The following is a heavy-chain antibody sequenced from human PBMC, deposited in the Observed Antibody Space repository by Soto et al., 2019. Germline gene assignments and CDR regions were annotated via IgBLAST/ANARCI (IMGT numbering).Heavy chain of an antibody. CDR2: ISGSGGST. CDR3: AKGDRAYGDPGFDY. D-gene: IGHD4-17*01. J-gene: IGHJ4*02. V-gene: IGHV3-23*01. Sequence: EVQLLESGGGLVQPGGSLSLSCAASGFTFSSYAMSWVRQSPGKGLEWVSAISGSGGSTYYADSVKCRFTISRDNSKNTLYLQINSLRAEDTAVYYCAKGDRAYGDPGFDYLGQGTLVTVSS. CDR1: GFTFSSYA.